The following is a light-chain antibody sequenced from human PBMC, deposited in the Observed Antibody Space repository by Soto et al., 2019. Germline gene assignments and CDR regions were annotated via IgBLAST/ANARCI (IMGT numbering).Light chain of an antibody. CDR1: SSDVGDYNY. Sequence: QSALAQPASVSGSPGQSITLSCTGTSSDVGDYNYVSWYQQHPGKAPKLMIYEVSNRPSGVSSRFSGSKSGNTASLTISGLQAEDEADYYCSSYTSSSTYVFGTGTQLTVL. V-gene: IGLV2-14*01. CDR2: EVS. J-gene: IGLJ1*01. CDR3: SSYTSSSTYV.